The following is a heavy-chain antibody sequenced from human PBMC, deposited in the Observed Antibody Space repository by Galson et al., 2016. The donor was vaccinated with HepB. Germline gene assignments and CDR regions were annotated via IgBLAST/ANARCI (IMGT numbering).Heavy chain of an antibody. CDR3: AREAEGSSWYSPFRGMDV. D-gene: IGHD6-13*01. CDR2: IYYSGGT. J-gene: IGHJ6*02. CDR1: GGSIRSFY. Sequence: SETLSLTCTVSGGSIRSFYWSWIRQPPGKGLEWIGYIYYSGGTNYNPSLKSRVTISVDTSKNQFSLKLRSVNAADTALYYCAREAEGSSWYSPFRGMDVWGQGTTVTVSS. V-gene: IGHV4-59*01.